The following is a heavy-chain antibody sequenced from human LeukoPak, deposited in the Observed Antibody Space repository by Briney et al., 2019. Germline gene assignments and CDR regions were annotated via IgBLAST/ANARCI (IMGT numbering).Heavy chain of an antibody. J-gene: IGHJ6*03. CDR2: ISAYNGDT. D-gene: IGHD3-3*01. CDR1: GYTFTSNG. Sequence: ASVKVSCKASGYTFTSNGISWVRQAPGQGLQWMGWISAYNGDTNYAQKLQGRVTMTTDTSTSTAYMELRSLRSGDTAVYYCARTHDVLSGYPPGYYMDVWGKGTTVTVSS. V-gene: IGHV1-18*01. CDR3: ARTHDVLSGYPPGYYMDV.